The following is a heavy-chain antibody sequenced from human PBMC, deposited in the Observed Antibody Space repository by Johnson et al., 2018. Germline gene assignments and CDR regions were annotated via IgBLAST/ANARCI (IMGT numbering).Heavy chain of an antibody. CDR3: ARGQWRVPGYQYYMDV. Sequence: EVQLVESGGGLVKXGGSLRLSCEASGFSFNVYSMTWVRQAPGKGLEWVSFIGAGSVHIHYADSVRGRFPISRDNAKNSLYLQMSALRVEDTAIYFCARGQWRVPGYQYYMDVWGKGTTVTVSS. D-gene: IGHD6-19*01. J-gene: IGHJ6*03. CDR2: IGAGSVHI. CDR1: GFSFNVYS. V-gene: IGHV3-21*06.